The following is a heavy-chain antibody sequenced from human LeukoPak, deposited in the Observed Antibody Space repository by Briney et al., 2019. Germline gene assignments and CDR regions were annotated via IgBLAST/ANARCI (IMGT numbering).Heavy chain of an antibody. V-gene: IGHV5-51*01. D-gene: IGHD1-7*01. Sequence: GESLKISCNVSGYXPTDYWICWVRQMPGKGLEWMGIIYPADSDTKYSPSFQGQVTISADKSISTAYLQWSSLKASDTAMYYCARRLGTTEDFDYWGQGTLVTVSS. CDR1: GYXPTDYW. J-gene: IGHJ4*02. CDR2: IYPADSDT. CDR3: ARRLGTTEDFDY.